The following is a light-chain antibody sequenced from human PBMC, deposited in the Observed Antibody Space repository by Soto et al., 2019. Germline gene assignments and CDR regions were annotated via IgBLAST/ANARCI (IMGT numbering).Light chain of an antibody. CDR3: QSYDSSLSGFYV. Sequence: QSVLTQPPSVYGAPEQRVTISCNGSSSNIGAGYDVHWYQQLPGTAPKLLIYGNSNRPSGVPDRFSGSKSGTSASLAITGLQAEDEADYYCQSYDSSLSGFYVFGTGTKLTVL. V-gene: IGLV1-40*01. CDR2: GNS. CDR1: SSNIGAGYD. J-gene: IGLJ1*01.